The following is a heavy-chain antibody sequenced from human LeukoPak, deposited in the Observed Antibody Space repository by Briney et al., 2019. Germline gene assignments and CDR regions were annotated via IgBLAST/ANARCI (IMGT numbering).Heavy chain of an antibody. CDR3: ARDIDWGYAWNY. CDR2: IHSGGRT. J-gene: IGHJ4*02. Sequence: GGFLRLFRAGFGFTVGDTYIYRVGPAPVPGLPWVSVIHSGGRTYYADSVKGRFTISRDSSKNTLYLQMSSLRADDTAVYYCARDIDWGYAWNYWGQGTLVIVSS. CDR1: GFTVGDTY. V-gene: IGHV3-53*05. D-gene: IGHD2-8*01.